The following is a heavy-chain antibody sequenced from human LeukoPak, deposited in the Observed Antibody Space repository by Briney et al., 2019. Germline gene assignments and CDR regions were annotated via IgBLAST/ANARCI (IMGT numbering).Heavy chain of an antibody. CDR1: GYTLTELS. V-gene: IGHV1-24*01. CDR2: FDPEDGET. J-gene: IGHJ6*02. CDR3: ATVAYSYGPGGMDV. Sequence: ASVKVPCKVSGYTLTELSMHWVRQAPGKGLEWMGGFDPEDGETIYAQKFQGRVTMTEDTSTDTAYMELSSLRSEDTAVYYCATVAYSYGPGGMDVWGQGTTVTVSS. D-gene: IGHD5-18*01.